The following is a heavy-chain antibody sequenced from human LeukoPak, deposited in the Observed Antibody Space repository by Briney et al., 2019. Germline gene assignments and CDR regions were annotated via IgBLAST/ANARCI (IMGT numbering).Heavy chain of an antibody. V-gene: IGHV3-23*01. CDR2: ITSSGDKK. CDR1: GFTFSSYA. CDR3: ARSPRYFDWLLTYYYYYGMDV. D-gene: IGHD3-9*01. J-gene: IGHJ6*02. Sequence: PGGSLRLSCAASGFTFSSYAMSWVRQAPGKGLEWVSVITSSGDKKFNADSVKGRFTISRDNSKNTLYLQMNSLRAEDTAVYYCARSPRYFDWLLTYYYYYGMDVWGQGTTVTVSS.